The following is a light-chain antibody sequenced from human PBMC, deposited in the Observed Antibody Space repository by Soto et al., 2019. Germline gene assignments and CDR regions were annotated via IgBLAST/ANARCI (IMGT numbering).Light chain of an antibody. CDR2: GAS. V-gene: IGKV3-20*01. Sequence: EIVLTQSPGTLSLSPGEGATLSCRASQSVGGTFLAWYQQKGGQAPRLLIHGASNRAIGIPDRFSGSGSGTDFPLTISRLEPEDFAVYSCLQYGGLPRTFRQGTKLEVK. CDR3: LQYGGLPRT. J-gene: IGKJ1*01. CDR1: QSVGGTF.